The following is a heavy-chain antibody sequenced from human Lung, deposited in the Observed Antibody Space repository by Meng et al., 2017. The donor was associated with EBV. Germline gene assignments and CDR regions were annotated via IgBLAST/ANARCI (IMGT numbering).Heavy chain of an antibody. V-gene: IGHV4-30-2*01. CDR2: IYHSGST. Sequence: QLPLQESGSGLVKPSQTLSLTCAVSGGSISSGGYSWSWIRQPPGKGLEWIGYIYHSGSTNYNPSLKSRVTISVDTSKNQFSLSLNSVTAADTAVYYCARGGTSSAPFDYWGQGTLVTISS. D-gene: IGHD2-2*01. CDR3: ARGGTSSAPFDY. CDR1: GGSISSGGYS. J-gene: IGHJ4*02.